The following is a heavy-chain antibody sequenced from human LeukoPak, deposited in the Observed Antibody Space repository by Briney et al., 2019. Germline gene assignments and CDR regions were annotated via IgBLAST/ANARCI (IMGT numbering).Heavy chain of an antibody. CDR2: LSYDGSHK. J-gene: IGHJ4*02. D-gene: IGHD6-19*01. Sequence: PGRSLRLSCEASGFTFSGFGMHWVRQAPGEGLEWVAVLSYDGSHKYYAESVKGRFTISRDNSKNTLFMQMNSLRPEDTAVYYCAKDKSIAVAGTSDYFDNWGQGTLVTVSS. CDR1: GFTFSGFG. CDR3: AKDKSIAVAGTSDYFDN. V-gene: IGHV3-30*18.